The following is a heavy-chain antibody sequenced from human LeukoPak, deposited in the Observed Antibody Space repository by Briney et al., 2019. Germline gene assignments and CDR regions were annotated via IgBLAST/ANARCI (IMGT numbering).Heavy chain of an antibody. V-gene: IGHV4-34*01. CDR2: INHSGST. J-gene: IGHJ3*02. Sequence: PSETLSLTCAVYGGSFSGYYWSWIRQPPGKGLEWIGEINHSGSTNYNPSLKSRVTISVDTSKNQFSLKLSSVTAADTAVYYCASVLGDYGDYEDPVSVFDIWGQGTMVTVSS. D-gene: IGHD4-17*01. CDR3: ASVLGDYGDYEDPVSVFDI. CDR1: GGSFSGYY.